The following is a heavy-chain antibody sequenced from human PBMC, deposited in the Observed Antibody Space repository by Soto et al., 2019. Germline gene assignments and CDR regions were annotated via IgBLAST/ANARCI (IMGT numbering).Heavy chain of an antibody. Sequence: SETLSLTCAVYGGSFSGYFWSWIRQPPGNGLEWIGEINHSGSTNYNPSLKSRVTISVDTSKNQFSLKLSSVTAADTAVYYCARRKSMVRGVLRAVYNWFDPWGQGTLVTVSS. CDR1: GGSFSGYF. J-gene: IGHJ5*02. CDR2: INHSGST. D-gene: IGHD3-10*01. V-gene: IGHV4-34*01. CDR3: ARRKSMVRGVLRAVYNWFDP.